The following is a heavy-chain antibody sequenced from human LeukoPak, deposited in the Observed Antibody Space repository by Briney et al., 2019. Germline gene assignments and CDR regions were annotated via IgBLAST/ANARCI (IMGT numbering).Heavy chain of an antibody. V-gene: IGHV3-7*01. J-gene: IGHJ4*02. Sequence: ASVKVSCKASGYTFTSYDINWVRQATGQGLEWMANIKQDGSEKYYVDSVKGRFTISRDNAKNSLYLQMNSLRAEDTAVYYCARDPYRWGQGTLVTVSS. CDR1: GYTFTSYD. CDR2: IKQDGSEK. CDR3: ARDPYR. D-gene: IGHD2-2*01.